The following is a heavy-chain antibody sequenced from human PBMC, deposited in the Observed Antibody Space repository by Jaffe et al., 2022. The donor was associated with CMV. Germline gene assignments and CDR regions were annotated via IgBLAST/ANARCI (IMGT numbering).Heavy chain of an antibody. V-gene: IGHV3-33*01. Sequence: QVQLVESGGGVVQPGRSLRLSCAASGFTFSSYGMHWVRQAPGKGLEWVAVIWYDGSNKYYADSVKGRFTISRDNSKNTLYLQMNSLRAEDTAVYYCARDFRMFSLRWGYVDYWGQGTLVTVSS. J-gene: IGHJ4*02. CDR3: ARDFRMFSLRWGYVDY. D-gene: IGHD2-2*01. CDR1: GFTFSSYG. CDR2: IWYDGSNK.